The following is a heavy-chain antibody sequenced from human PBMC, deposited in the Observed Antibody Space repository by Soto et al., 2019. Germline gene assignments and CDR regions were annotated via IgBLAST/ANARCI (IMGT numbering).Heavy chain of an antibody. Sequence: QVQLVQSGAEVKKPGSSVKVSCKAPGGTFSTYAISWVRQAPGQGLEGMGGVIPIFGKPKYAQKFQGRVTITADESTSTGYMELRGLRSEDTAVYYCARPQGGSSSLDIYYYYYYGMDVWGQGTTVTVSS. J-gene: IGHJ6*02. CDR3: ARPQGGSSSLDIYYYYYYGMDV. CDR1: GGTFSTYA. CDR2: VIPIFGKP. V-gene: IGHV1-69*01. D-gene: IGHD2-15*01.